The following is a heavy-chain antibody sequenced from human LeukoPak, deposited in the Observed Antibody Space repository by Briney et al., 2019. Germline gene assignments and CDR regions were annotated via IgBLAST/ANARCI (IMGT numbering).Heavy chain of an antibody. Sequence: ASVKVSCKASGYTFTSYGISWVRQAPGQGLEWMGWISAYNGNTNYAQKLQGRVTMTTGTSTSTAYMELRSLRSDDTAVYYCARVAPGAGPYDYWGQGTLVTVSS. J-gene: IGHJ4*02. D-gene: IGHD6-19*01. CDR1: GYTFTSYG. CDR2: ISAYNGNT. V-gene: IGHV1-18*01. CDR3: ARVAPGAGPYDY.